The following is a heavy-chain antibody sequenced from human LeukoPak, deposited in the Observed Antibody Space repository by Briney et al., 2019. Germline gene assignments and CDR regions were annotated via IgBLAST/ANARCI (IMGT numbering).Heavy chain of an antibody. J-gene: IGHJ5*02. D-gene: IGHD2-15*01. CDR2: INPSGGST. V-gene: IGHV1-46*01. Sequence: ASVKVSCKASGYTFISYYMHWVRQAPGQGLEWMGIINPSGGSTRYAQKFQGRVTMTRDTSTSTVYMELSSLRSEDTAVYYCARECSGGSCYHWGQGTLVTVSS. CDR3: ARECSGGSCYH. CDR1: GYTFISYY.